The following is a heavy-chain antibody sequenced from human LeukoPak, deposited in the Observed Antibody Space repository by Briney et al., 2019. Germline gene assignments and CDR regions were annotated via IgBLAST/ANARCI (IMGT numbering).Heavy chain of an antibody. CDR1: GYTFTCYY. J-gene: IGHJ5*02. CDR2: INPNSGGT. V-gene: IGHV1-2*02. CDR3: ASGYCSGGSCYSGVDWFDP. Sequence: ASVKVSCKASGYTFTCYYMHWVRQAPGQGLEWMGWINPNSGGTNYAQKFQGRVTMTRDTSISTAYMELSRLRSDDTAVYYCASGYCSGGSCYSGVDWFDPWGQGTLVTVSS. D-gene: IGHD2-15*01.